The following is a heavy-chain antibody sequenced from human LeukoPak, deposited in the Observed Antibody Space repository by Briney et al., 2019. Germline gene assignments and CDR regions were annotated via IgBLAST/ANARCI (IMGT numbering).Heavy chain of an antibody. V-gene: IGHV3-7*04. Sequence: GGSLRLSCVASDFNFRSNWMDWVRHAPGKGLKWVANIKGDGSEKNYVDSVKGRFSISRDNAKNSLYLEMNSLRAEDTGVYYCAKEGDWNLDYWGQGALVTVSS. CDR2: IKGDGSEK. D-gene: IGHD1-1*01. J-gene: IGHJ4*02. CDR3: AKEGDWNLDY. CDR1: DFNFRSNW.